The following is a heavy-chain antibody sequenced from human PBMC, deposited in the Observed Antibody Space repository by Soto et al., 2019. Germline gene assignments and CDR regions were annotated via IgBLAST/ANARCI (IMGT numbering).Heavy chain of an antibody. CDR1: GFTFDDYT. J-gene: IGHJ6*02. CDR3: AKDRGYSYAGYYYYGMDV. CDR2: ISWDGGST. Sequence: VQLVESGGVVVQPGGSLRLSCAASGFTFDDYTMHWVRQAPGKGLEWVSLISWDGGSTYYADSVKGRFTISRDNSKNSLYLQMNSLRTEDTALYYCAKDRGYSYAGYYYYGMDVWGQGTTVTVSS. V-gene: IGHV3-43*01. D-gene: IGHD5-18*01.